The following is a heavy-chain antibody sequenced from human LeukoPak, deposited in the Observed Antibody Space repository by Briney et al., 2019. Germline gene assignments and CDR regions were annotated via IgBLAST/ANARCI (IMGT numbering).Heavy chain of an antibody. CDR1: GFTFVNYG. CDR2: ISYNGNQ. J-gene: IGHJ3*02. Sequence: GGSLRLSCAASGFTFVNYGFHWVRQAPVKALEWVAFISYNGNQKYGDSVKGRFTISRDNSKNTLYLQVNGLRPEDTAVYYCARDPLDISRWTNAFDIWGQGTMVTVSS. V-gene: IGHV3-30-3*01. CDR3: ARDPLDISRWTNAFDI. D-gene: IGHD2-2*03.